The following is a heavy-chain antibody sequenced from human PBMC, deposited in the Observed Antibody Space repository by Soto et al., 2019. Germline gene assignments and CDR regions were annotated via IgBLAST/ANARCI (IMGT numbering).Heavy chain of an antibody. J-gene: IGHJ6*02. CDR3: AIDRRTTDGMDV. CDR1: GFTVSSNY. V-gene: IGHV3-66*01. D-gene: IGHD1-7*01. Sequence: EVQLVESGGGLVQPGGSLRLSCAASGFTVSSNYMSWVRQAPGKGLEWVSVIYSGGSTYYADSVKGRFTISRDNSKNTLYLQMNSVRAEDTAVYYCAIDRRTTDGMDVLGQGTPVTVS. CDR2: IYSGGST.